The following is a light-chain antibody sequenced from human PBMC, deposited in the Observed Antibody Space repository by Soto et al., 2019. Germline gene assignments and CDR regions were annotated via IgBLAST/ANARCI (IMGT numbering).Light chain of an antibody. Sequence: QSALTQPASVSGSPGQSITISCTGTSSDIGNYNLVSWYQQHPGKVPKLMVYEVSNRPSGISNRFSGSKSDNTASLTISGLQAEDEAHYNCCSYAGTYWVFGGGTKLTVL. V-gene: IGLV2-23*02. CDR2: EVS. J-gene: IGLJ3*02. CDR3: CSYAGTYWV. CDR1: SSDIGNYNL.